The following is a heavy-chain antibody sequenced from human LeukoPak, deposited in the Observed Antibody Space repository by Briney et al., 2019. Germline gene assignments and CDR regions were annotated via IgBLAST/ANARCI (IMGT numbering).Heavy chain of an antibody. V-gene: IGHV3-9*01. Sequence: GGSLRLSCAASGFTFSSYDIHWVRQAPGKGLEWVSGISWNSGSIGYADSVKGRFTISRDNAKNSLYLQMNSLRAEDTALYYCARGCGGGSCYSGFDPWGQGTLVTVSS. D-gene: IGHD2-15*01. CDR1: GFTFSSYD. CDR3: ARGCGGGSCYSGFDP. J-gene: IGHJ5*02. CDR2: ISWNSGSI.